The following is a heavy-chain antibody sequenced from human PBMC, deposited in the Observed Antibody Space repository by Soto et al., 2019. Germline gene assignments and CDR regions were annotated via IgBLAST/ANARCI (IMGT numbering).Heavy chain of an antibody. CDR3: ARWSNNKVVDP. J-gene: IGHJ5*02. Sequence: VQLVESGGGVVQPGTSLRLSCAASGFTFRSHGMHWVRQAPGKGLEWVAVIWYDGSKQYYAESVKGRFTISRDNSKDTLYLQMNSLRAEDTAVYYCARWSNNKVVDPWGQGTLVTVSS. CDR1: GFTFRSHG. V-gene: IGHV3-33*01. D-gene: IGHD1-1*01. CDR2: IWYDGSKQ.